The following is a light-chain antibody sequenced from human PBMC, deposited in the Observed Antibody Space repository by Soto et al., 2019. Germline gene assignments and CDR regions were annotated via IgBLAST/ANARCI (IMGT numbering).Light chain of an antibody. CDR3: EQYFSSFI. V-gene: IGKV3-20*01. J-gene: IGKJ3*01. CDR1: QIVTSSH. CDR2: GAS. Sequence: EFALTQSPGTLPLSQEERATLSCRASQIVTSSHLAGYRQKPGQAPRLLIYGASGRATGIPDRFSGSGSGTDFTRPSSRLEPEDFAVFYCEQYFSSFILGAGTKVDIK.